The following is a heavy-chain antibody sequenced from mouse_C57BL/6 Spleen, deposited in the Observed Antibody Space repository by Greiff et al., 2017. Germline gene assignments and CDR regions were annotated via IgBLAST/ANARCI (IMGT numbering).Heavy chain of an antibody. Sequence: VQLQQPGAELVKPGASVKLSCKASGYTFTSYWMHWVKQRPGQGLEWIGMIHPNSGSTKYNEKFKSKATLTVDKSSSTAYMQLSSLTSEDSAVYYCARFYSNYFDYWGQGTTLTVSS. CDR2: IHPNSGST. J-gene: IGHJ2*01. CDR3: ARFYSNYFDY. D-gene: IGHD2-5*01. V-gene: IGHV1-64*01. CDR1: GYTFTSYW.